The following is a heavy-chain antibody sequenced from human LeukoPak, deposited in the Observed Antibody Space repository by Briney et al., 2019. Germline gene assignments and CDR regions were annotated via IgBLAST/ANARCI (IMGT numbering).Heavy chain of an antibody. Sequence: ASVKVSCKASGGTFSSYAISWVQQAPGQGLEWMGRIIPILGIANYAQKFQGRVTITADKSTSTAYMELSSLRSEDTAVYYCAIWEEVPAALIILHYYGMDVWGQGTTVTVSS. CDR3: AIWEEVPAALIILHYYGMDV. CDR2: IIPILGIA. J-gene: IGHJ6*02. CDR1: GGTFSSYA. D-gene: IGHD2-2*01. V-gene: IGHV1-69*04.